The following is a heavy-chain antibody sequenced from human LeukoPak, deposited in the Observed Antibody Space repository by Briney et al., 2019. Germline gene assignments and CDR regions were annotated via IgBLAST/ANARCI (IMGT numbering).Heavy chain of an antibody. D-gene: IGHD4-11*01. CDR3: AKDAQRGFDYSNSLEY. CDR1: GFTFNHFG. CDR2: IWSDGSNK. J-gene: IGHJ4*02. V-gene: IGHV3-33*06. Sequence: PGRSLRLSCAASGFTFNHFGMHWVRQAPGKGLEWVAVIWSDGSNKFYADSVRGRFTISRDDSRKTVYLQMDRMTAEDTAIYYCAKDAQRGFDYSNSLEYWGQGALVTVSS.